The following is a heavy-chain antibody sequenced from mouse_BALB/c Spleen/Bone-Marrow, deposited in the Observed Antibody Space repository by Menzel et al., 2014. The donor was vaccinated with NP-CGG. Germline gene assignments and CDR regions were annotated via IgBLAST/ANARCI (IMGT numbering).Heavy chain of an antibody. D-gene: IGHD2-3*01. Sequence: VQLQQSGAELVKPGASVRLSCKASGYSFTTYWIHWVKQRPGQGLEWIGEINHSNGRTNYNEKFKSKATLTVDKSSSTAYMQLSSLTSEDSAVYYCARYDGPAWFAYWGQGTLVTVSA. CDR3: ARYDGPAWFAY. CDR1: GYSFTTYW. J-gene: IGHJ3*01. V-gene: IGHV1S81*02. CDR2: INHSNGRT.